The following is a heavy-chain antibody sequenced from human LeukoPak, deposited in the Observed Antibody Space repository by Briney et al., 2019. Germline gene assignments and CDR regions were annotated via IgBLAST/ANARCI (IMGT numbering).Heavy chain of an antibody. J-gene: IGHJ6*02. CDR2: IIPIFGTA. D-gene: IGHD4-17*01. CDR1: GGTFSSYA. Sequence: ASVKVSCKASGGTFSSYAISWVRQAPGQGLEWMGGIIPIFGTANYAQKFQGRVTITADESTSTAYMELSSLRSEDTAVYYCARVYAVTHYYGMDVWGQGPRSPSP. CDR3: ARVYAVTHYYGMDV. V-gene: IGHV1-69*01.